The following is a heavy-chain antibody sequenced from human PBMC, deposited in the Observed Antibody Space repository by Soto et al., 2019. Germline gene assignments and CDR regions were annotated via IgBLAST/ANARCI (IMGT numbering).Heavy chain of an antibody. V-gene: IGHV3-30-3*01. CDR1: GFTFISYA. CDR2: ISYDGSNK. J-gene: IGHJ6*02. CDR3: ARGGHIVVVPAARDYCYGMDF. D-gene: IGHD2-2*01. Sequence: GGSLRLSCAASGFTFISYAMHWVRQAPGKGLEWVAVISYDGSNKYYADSVKGRFTISRDNSKNTLYLQMNSLRAEDTAVYYCARGGHIVVVPAARDYCYGMDFWGQGTTVSGSS.